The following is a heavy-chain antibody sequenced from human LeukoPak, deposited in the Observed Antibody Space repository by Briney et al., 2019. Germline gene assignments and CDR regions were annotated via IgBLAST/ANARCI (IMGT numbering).Heavy chain of an antibody. J-gene: IGHJ3*02. CDR1: GGSISSYY. CDR2: IYTSGST. V-gene: IGHV4-4*07. D-gene: IGHD4-11*01. Sequence: SETLSLTCTVSGGSISSYYWSWIRQPAGKGLEWIGRIYTSGSTNYNPSLKSRVTMSVDTSKNQFSLKLSSVTAADTAVYYCASALHYSDYALGAFDIWGQGTMVTVSS. CDR3: ASALHYSDYALGAFDI.